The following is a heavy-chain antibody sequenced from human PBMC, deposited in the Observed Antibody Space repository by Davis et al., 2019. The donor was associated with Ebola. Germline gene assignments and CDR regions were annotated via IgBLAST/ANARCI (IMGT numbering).Heavy chain of an antibody. J-gene: IGHJ4*02. Sequence: GGSLRLSCLASGITFRDYGISWVRQAPGKGLEWVSVIYNGGRTFYADSVKGRFTISRHNLKNMLYLQMNSLRPEDTAVYYCGVQGDYWGQGTLVTVSS. CDR3: GVQGDY. V-gene: IGHV3-53*04. CDR2: IYNGGRT. CDR1: GITFRDYG.